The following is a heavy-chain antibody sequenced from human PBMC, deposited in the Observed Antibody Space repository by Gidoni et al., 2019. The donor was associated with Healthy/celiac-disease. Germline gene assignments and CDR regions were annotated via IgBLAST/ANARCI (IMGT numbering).Heavy chain of an antibody. CDR2: ISYDGSNK. CDR1: GFTFRSYA. Sequence: QVQLVESGGGVVQPGRSLRLSCAASGFTFRSYAMHWVRQAPGKGLEWVAVISYDGSNKYYADSVKGRFTISRDNSKNTLYLQMNSLRAEDTAVYYCARALGYYYDSSGQTFDYWGQGTLVTVSS. CDR3: ARALGYYYDSSGQTFDY. J-gene: IGHJ4*02. V-gene: IGHV3-30-3*01. D-gene: IGHD3-22*01.